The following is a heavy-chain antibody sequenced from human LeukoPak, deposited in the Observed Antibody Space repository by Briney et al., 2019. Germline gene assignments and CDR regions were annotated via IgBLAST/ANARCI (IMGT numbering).Heavy chain of an antibody. D-gene: IGHD2-2*02. J-gene: IGHJ4*02. CDR2: VYHTGTS. V-gene: IGHV4-59*01. CDR1: GDSITGYY. CDR3: ARALDTWSALDY. Sequence: PSETLSLTCTVSGDSITGYYWTWVRQPPGKGLEWIGYVYHTGTSNYNPSVRSRITMSVDTSKNQYSMSLTSVTAADTAVYFCARALDTWSALDYWGLGILVTVSS.